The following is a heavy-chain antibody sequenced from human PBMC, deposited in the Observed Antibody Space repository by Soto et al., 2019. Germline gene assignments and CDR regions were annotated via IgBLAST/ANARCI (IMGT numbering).Heavy chain of an antibody. CDR3: AKDIPLYDFWSGYMDV. V-gene: IGHV3-23*01. D-gene: IGHD3-3*01. J-gene: IGHJ6*03. CDR1: GFTFSSYA. Sequence: EVQLLESGGGLVQPGGSLRLSCAASGFTFSSYAMSWVRQAPGKGLEWVSAISGSGGSTYYADSVKGRFTISRDNSKNTLYLQMNSLRAEDTAVYYCAKDIPLYDFWSGYMDVWGKGTTVTVSS. CDR2: ISGSGGST.